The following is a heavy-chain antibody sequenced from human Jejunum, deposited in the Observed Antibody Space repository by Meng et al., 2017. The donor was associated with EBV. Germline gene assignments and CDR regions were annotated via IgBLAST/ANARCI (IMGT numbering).Heavy chain of an antibody. CDR3: AMSFGGIVADYFDY. Sequence: QGELVPSGAEGKKPGSSVKGPCQAPGGIFGNYACRWVVQAPGQGLEWMGGVIPIFATANYAQKFQGRVTITADKSTSTAYIELRSLRSDDTAVYYCAMSFGGIVADYFDYWGQGTLVTVSS. V-gene: IGHV1-69*06. CDR2: VIPIFATA. D-gene: IGHD3-16*02. J-gene: IGHJ4*02. CDR1: GGIFGNYA.